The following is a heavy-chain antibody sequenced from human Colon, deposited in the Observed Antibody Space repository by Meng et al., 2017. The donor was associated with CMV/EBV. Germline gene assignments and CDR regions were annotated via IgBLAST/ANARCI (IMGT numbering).Heavy chain of an antibody. D-gene: IGHD2-2*01. CDR1: WFPPNTYEVG. J-gene: IGHJ4*02. Sequence: TLKGSSPTLVKPTQTLTLTCTFSWFPPNTYEVGVGWFRQPPGKAPEWLALIYWDDDKRYRSSLGNRLTLTHDASKNQVVLTMTDMDPVDTATYYCAHKSLPAAFFDYWSQGTLVTVSS. CDR3: AHKSLPAAFFDY. CDR2: IYWDDDK. V-gene: IGHV2-5*02.